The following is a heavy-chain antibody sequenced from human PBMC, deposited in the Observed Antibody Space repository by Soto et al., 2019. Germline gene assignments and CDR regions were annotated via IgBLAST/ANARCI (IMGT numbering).Heavy chain of an antibody. D-gene: IGHD1-7*01. CDR2: IVVGSGNT. CDR1: GFTFTSSA. CDR3: AAADVQLELRYYYYYGMDV. V-gene: IGHV1-58*01. J-gene: IGHJ6*02. Sequence: SAKASCKASGFTFTSSAVRWVRQARGQRLEWIGWIVVGSGNTNYAQKFQERVTITRDMSTSTAYMELSSLRSEDTAVYYCAAADVQLELRYYYYYGMDVWGQGTTVTVSS.